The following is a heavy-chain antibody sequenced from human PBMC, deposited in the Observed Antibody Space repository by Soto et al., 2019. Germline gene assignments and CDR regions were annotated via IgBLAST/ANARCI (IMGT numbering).Heavy chain of an antibody. CDR1: GGSISSYY. Sequence: SETLSLTCTVSGGSISSYYWSWIRQPPGKGLEWIGYIYYSGSTNYNPSLKSRVTISVDTSKNKFSLKLSSVTAADTAVYYCARDGRWEQSNWFDPWGQGTLVTVSS. CDR3: ARDGRWEQSNWFDP. V-gene: IGHV4-59*01. CDR2: IYYSGST. J-gene: IGHJ5*02. D-gene: IGHD1-26*01.